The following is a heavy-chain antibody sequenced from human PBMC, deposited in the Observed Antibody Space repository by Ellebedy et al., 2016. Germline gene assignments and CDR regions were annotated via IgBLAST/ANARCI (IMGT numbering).Heavy chain of an antibody. CDR1: GGSISSYY. J-gene: IGHJ5*02. V-gene: IGHV4-59*01. CDR2: IYYSGST. D-gene: IGHD3-9*01. CDR3: ARFRRYDIFTGYYFDLFDP. Sequence: SETLSLXXTVSGGSISSYYWSWIRQPPGKGLEWIGYIYYSGSTNYNPSLKSRVTISVDTSKNQFSLKLSSVTAADTAVYYCARFRRYDIFTGYYFDLFDPWGQGTLVTVSS.